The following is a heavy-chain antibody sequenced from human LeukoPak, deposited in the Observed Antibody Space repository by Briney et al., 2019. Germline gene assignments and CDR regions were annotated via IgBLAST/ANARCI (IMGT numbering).Heavy chain of an antibody. D-gene: IGHD3-22*01. CDR1: GGSISSGGYY. J-gene: IGHJ4*02. Sequence: SETLSLTCTVSGGSISSGGYYWSWIRQHPGKGLEWIGYIYYSGSTYYNPSLKSRVTISVDTSKNQFSLKLSSVTAADTAVYYCASSTYDSSGYYYYDYWGQGTLVTVSS. V-gene: IGHV4-31*03. CDR3: ASSTYDSSGYYYYDY. CDR2: IYYSGST.